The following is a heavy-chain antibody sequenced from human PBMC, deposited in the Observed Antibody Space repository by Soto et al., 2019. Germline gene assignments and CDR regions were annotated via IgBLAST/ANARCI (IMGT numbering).Heavy chain of an antibody. Sequence: EVQLVESGGGLVQPGGSLRLSCAASGFTFSSYWMTWVRQAPGKGLEWVANIKQDGSEKYYVDSVKGRFTISRDNAKNSLYLQMNSLRAEAAAVYYCARVGRSSGSLGYWGQGTLVTVSS. CDR1: GFTFSSYW. J-gene: IGHJ4*02. CDR2: IKQDGSEK. D-gene: IGHD6-19*01. CDR3: ARVGRSSGSLGY. V-gene: IGHV3-7*01.